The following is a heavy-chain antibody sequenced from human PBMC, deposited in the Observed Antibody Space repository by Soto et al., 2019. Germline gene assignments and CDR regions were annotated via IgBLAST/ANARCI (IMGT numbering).Heavy chain of an antibody. Sequence: SETLSLTCTVSGASINNNDYYWSWIRQTPGKGLEWIGYVYYSGSTDYIPSLRSRLSMSIGKSQNRFTLKLNSVTAADTATYYCARMSYFYDKWYFDLWGRGTLVTVSS. V-gene: IGHV4-30-4*01. J-gene: IGHJ2*01. D-gene: IGHD3-22*01. CDR2: VYYSGST. CDR3: ARMSYFYDKWYFDL. CDR1: GASINNNDYY.